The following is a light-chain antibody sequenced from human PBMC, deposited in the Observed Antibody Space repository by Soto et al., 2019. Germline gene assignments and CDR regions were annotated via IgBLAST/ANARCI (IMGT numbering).Light chain of an antibody. V-gene: IGLV1-47*02. J-gene: IGLJ3*02. Sequence: QSVLTQPPSASGTPGQRVTISCSGTRSNIGRNYVYWYQQLPGTAPKLLIYSSNQRPSGVPDRFSGSKSGTSASLAISGLRSEDEADYYCAAWDDSLSGPVFGGGTKLTVL. CDR3: AAWDDSLSGPV. CDR1: RSNIGRNY. CDR2: SSN.